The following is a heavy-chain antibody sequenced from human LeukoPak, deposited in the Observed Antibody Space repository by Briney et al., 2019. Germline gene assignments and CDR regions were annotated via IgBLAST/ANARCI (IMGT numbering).Heavy chain of an antibody. CDR1: GGTFSSYA. V-gene: IGHV1-69*05. D-gene: IGHD6-19*01. CDR3: ARAQYSSGWYVGY. CDR2: IIPIFGTA. J-gene: IGHJ4*02. Sequence: SVKVSCKASGGTFSSYAISWVRQAPGQGLEWMGRIIPIFGTANYAQKFQGRVTMTTDTSTSTAYMELRSLRSDDTAVYYCARAQYSSGWYVGYWGQGTLVTVSS.